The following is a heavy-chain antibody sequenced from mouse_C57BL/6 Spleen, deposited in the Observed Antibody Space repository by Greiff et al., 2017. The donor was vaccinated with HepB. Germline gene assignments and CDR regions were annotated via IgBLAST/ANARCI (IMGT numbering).Heavy chain of an antibody. Sequence: EVQLQQSGPELVKPGASVKMSCKASGYTFTDYNMHWVKQSHGKSLEWIGYINPNNGGTSYNQKYKGKATLPVNKSSSTAYMALRSLTSEDSAVYYCASPLNWDGGAFDDWGQGTTLTVSS. D-gene: IGHD4-1*01. CDR2: INPNNGGT. V-gene: IGHV1-22*01. J-gene: IGHJ2*01. CDR1: GYTFTDYN. CDR3: ASPLNWDGGAFDD.